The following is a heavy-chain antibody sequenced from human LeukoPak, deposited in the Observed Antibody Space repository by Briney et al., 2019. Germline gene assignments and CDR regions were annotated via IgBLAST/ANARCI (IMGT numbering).Heavy chain of an antibody. CDR1: GFTFSSYS. V-gene: IGHV3-21*01. Sequence: KPGGSLRLSCAASGFTFSSYSMNWVRQAPGKGLEWVSSISSNSSYIYYADSVKGRFAISRDNAKNSLYLQMNSLRAEDTAVYYCASLSVAGTAFDIWGQGTMVTVSS. CDR2: ISSNSSYI. CDR3: ASLSVAGTAFDI. D-gene: IGHD6-19*01. J-gene: IGHJ3*02.